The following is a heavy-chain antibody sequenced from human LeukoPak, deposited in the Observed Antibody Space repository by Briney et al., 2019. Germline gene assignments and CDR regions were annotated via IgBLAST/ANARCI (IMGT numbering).Heavy chain of an antibody. V-gene: IGHV3-11*05. CDR2: ISTSSRYT. Sequence: GGSLRLSCAASGFNFGDHYMSWIRQAPGKGLEWVAYISTSSRYTNYADSVKGRFTISRDNGKSSLYLQMNSLRAEDTAVYYCARDEYYYDSTGSTDLWGRGTLVTVSS. CDR1: GFNFGDHY. D-gene: IGHD3-22*01. CDR3: ARDEYYYDSTGSTDL. J-gene: IGHJ2*01.